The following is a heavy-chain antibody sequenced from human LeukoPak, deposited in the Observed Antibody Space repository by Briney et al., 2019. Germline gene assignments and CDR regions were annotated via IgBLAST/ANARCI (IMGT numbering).Heavy chain of an antibody. Sequence: ASVRVSCKASGYTFTGYYIHWVRQAPGQGLEWMGRINPNSGGTNYAQKFQGRVTMTRDTSISTAYMELSRLRSDDTAVYYCASSKDYDFWSVAYTRFPYGMDVWGQGTTVTVSS. CDR2: INPNSGGT. J-gene: IGHJ6*02. CDR1: GYTFTGYY. CDR3: ASSKDYDFWSVAYTRFPYGMDV. D-gene: IGHD3-3*01. V-gene: IGHV1-2*06.